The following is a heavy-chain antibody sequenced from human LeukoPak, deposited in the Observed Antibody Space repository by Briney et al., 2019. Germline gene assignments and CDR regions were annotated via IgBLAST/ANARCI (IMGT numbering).Heavy chain of an antibody. CDR1: GFTFSSYA. CDR2: ISYDGSYK. D-gene: IGHD6-13*01. CDR3: ARDTFDAAAGTWGYYYYYMDV. V-gene: IGHV3-30*04. Sequence: GRSLRLSCAASGFTFSSYAMHWVRQAPGKGLEWVAGISYDGSYKYYADSVKGRFTISRDNSKNTLYLQMNSLRAEDTAVYYCARDTFDAAAGTWGYYYYYMDVWGKGTTVTVSS. J-gene: IGHJ6*03.